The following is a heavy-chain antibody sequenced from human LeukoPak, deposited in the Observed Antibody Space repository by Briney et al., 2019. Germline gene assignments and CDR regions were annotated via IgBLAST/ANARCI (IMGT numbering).Heavy chain of an antibody. CDR1: GGSISSYY. Sequence: SETLSLTCTVSGGSISSYYWSWIRQPAGKGLEWIGRIYTSGSTNYNPSLKSRVTMSVDTSKNQFSLKLSSVTAADTAVYYCAREWDGSGSYYTPNYYYYYMDVWGKGTTVTVSS. J-gene: IGHJ6*03. D-gene: IGHD3-10*01. CDR2: IYTSGST. CDR3: AREWDGSGSYYTPNYYYYYMDV. V-gene: IGHV4-4*07.